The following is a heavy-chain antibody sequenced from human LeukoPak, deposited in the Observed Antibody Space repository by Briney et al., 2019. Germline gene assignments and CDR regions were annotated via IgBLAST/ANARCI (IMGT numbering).Heavy chain of an antibody. CDR3: VRDRELNY. J-gene: IGHJ4*02. CDR2: VYNSGST. V-gene: IGHV4-59*01. CDR1: GVSLSIYY. D-gene: IGHD1-7*01. Sequence: SETLSLTCTVSGVSLSIYYWSWLRQPPGKGLEWIGYVYNSGSTSYNPSLKSRATISADTSRNQFSLRLTSVTAADTAVYYCVRDRELNYWGQGTLVTVSS.